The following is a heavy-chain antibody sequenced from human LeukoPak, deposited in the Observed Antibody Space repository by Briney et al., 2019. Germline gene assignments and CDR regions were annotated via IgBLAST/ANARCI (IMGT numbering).Heavy chain of an antibody. CDR2: VHFSGTT. CDR1: GGSITGYY. Sequence: SETLSLTCTVSGGSITGYYWSWIRQPPGRGLEWIGYVHFSGTTSLNPSLKSRVTISVDTSKNQFSLRLSSVTAADTAVYYCAREQYLAYDVFGFWGQGTIVTVSS. CDR3: AREQYLAYDVFGF. J-gene: IGHJ3*01. D-gene: IGHD4-11*01. V-gene: IGHV4-59*01.